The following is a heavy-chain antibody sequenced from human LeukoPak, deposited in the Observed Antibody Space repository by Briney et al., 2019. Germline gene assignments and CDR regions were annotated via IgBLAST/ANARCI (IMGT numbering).Heavy chain of an antibody. CDR1: GYAFTSVG. CDR3: ARAGPGSGWYFDY. Sequence: VASVRVSCKASGYAFTSVGMTWVRRAPGQGLEWMGWISPYNGNTRYAQKFQGRVAMTTDTSTTTAYMEMRGLRVNDTAVYYCARAGPGSGWYFDYWGQGTLVTVSS. J-gene: IGHJ4*02. CDR2: ISPYNGNT. V-gene: IGHV1-18*01. D-gene: IGHD6-19*01.